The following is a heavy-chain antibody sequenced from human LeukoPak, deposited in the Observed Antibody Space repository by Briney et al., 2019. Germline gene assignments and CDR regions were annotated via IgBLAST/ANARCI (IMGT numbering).Heavy chain of an antibody. CDR2: ISADGSVT. D-gene: IGHD2-15*01. CDR3: ATAGGDGSRMGFDP. V-gene: IGHV3-74*01. CDR1: GFTFSRYW. Sequence: PGGSLRLSCADSGFTFSRYWTHWVRQTXXXXXXXXXCISADGSVTRYADSVKGRFTISRDNTKSTLYLQMHSLRAEDTAVYYCATAGGDGSRMGFDPWGQGTLVTVSS. J-gene: IGHJ5*02.